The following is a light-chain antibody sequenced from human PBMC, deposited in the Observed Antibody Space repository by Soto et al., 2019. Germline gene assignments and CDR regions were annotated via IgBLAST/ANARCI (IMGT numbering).Light chain of an antibody. CDR1: QSISTY. CDR3: QQSYGNALT. Sequence: DIQMTQSPSSLSASVRDRVTITCRASQSISTYLNWYQQKPGKAPKLLIYAATNLQSGVPSRFSGSGSGTDFTLSISSLQPEDFATYYCQQSYGNALTFGQGTRLEIK. V-gene: IGKV1-39*01. CDR2: AAT. J-gene: IGKJ5*01.